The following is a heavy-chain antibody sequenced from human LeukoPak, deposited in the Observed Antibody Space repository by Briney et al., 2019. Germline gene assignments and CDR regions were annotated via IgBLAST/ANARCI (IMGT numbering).Heavy chain of an antibody. CDR1: GYSISSGYY. Sequence: PSETLSLACAVSGYSISSGYYWGWIRQPPGKGLEWIGSIYHSGSTYYNPSLKSRVTISVDTSKNQFSLRLSSVTAADTAVYYCARLGIDYWGQGTLVTVSS. CDR3: ARLGIDY. V-gene: IGHV4-38-2*01. CDR2: IYHSGST. J-gene: IGHJ4*02. D-gene: IGHD7-27*01.